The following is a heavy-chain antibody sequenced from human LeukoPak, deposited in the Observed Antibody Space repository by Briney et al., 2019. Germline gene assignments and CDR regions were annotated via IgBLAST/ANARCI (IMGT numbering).Heavy chain of an antibody. CDR3: ARQFRDSSGYYSYYFDY. Sequence: GESLKISCKGSGYSFTAYWIGWVRQMPGRGLEWMGIIYPGDSDTRYSPSFQGQVTISADKSISTAYLQWSSLKASDTAMYYCARQFRDSSGYYSYYFDYWGQGTLVTVSS. D-gene: IGHD3-22*01. CDR1: GYSFTAYW. CDR2: IYPGDSDT. J-gene: IGHJ4*02. V-gene: IGHV5-51*01.